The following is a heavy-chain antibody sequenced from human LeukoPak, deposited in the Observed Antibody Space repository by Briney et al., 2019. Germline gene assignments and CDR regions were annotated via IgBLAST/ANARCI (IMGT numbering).Heavy chain of an antibody. D-gene: IGHD5-18*01. V-gene: IGHV1-2*02. Sequence: GASVKVSCKASGYTFTGYYMHWVRQAPGQGLEWMGWINPNSGGTNYAQKFQGRVTMTRDTSISTAYMELSRLRSDDTAVYYCARGGQLWLTSNDAFDIWGQGTMVTVSS. CDR3: ARGGQLWLTSNDAFDI. J-gene: IGHJ3*02. CDR2: INPNSGGT. CDR1: GYTFTGYY.